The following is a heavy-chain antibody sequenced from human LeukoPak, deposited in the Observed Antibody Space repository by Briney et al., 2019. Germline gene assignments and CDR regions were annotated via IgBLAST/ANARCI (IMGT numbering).Heavy chain of an antibody. V-gene: IGHV4-39*02. CDR3: ARDSGAIFGVVIGYYFDY. CDR2: IYYSGST. Sequence: SETLSLTCTVSGGSISSSSYYWGWIRQPPGKGLEWIGSIYYSGSTYYNPSLKSRVTISVDTSKNQFSLKLSSVTAADTAVYYCARDSGAIFGVVIGYYFDYWGQGTLVTVSS. J-gene: IGHJ4*02. D-gene: IGHD3-3*01. CDR1: GGSISSSSYY.